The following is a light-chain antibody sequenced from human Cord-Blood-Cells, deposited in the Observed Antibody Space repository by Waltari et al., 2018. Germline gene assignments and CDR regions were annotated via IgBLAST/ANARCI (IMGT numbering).Light chain of an antibody. Sequence: QSVLTQPPSVSGAPGQRVTISCTGSSSNIGAGYDVHWYQQLPGTAPKLLIYGNSNRPSGVPDRFSGSKSGTYASLAITGLQAEDEADYYCQSYDSSLSGSVFGGGTKLTVL. J-gene: IGLJ3*02. V-gene: IGLV1-40*01. CDR1: SSNIGAGYD. CDR2: GNS. CDR3: QSYDSSLSGSV.